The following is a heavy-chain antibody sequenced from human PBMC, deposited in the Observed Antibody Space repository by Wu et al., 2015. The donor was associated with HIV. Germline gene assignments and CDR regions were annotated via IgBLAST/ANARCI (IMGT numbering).Heavy chain of an antibody. D-gene: IGHD6-13*01. V-gene: IGHV1-8*02. CDR1: GYTFTGKY. CDR2: MNPKSGST. J-gene: IGHJ5*02. CDR3: VRGAENRWGPSSNWKVGWFDP. Sequence: QVQLVQSGADVKKPGASVKVSCKASGYTFTGKYIHWVRQAPGQGLEWMGWMNPKSGSTGYAQQFQGRITLTRDTSINTAYMELSNVRSEDTAVYYCVRGAENRWGPSSNWKVGWFDPVGPREPWSPSPQ.